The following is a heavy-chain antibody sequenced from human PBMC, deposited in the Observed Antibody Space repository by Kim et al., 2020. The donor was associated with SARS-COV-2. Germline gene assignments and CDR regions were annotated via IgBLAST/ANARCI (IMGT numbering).Heavy chain of an antibody. CDR2: INSDGRST. CDR1: GFTFSSYW. J-gene: IGHJ6*02. Sequence: GGSLRLSCAASGFTFSSYWRHWVRQVPGKGLVWVSRINSDGRSTSYADSVKGRFTISRDNAKTTLYLQMNSLSAEDTAVYYCARHQLLLGGNYGMDVWGQGTTVTVSS. D-gene: IGHD2-2*01. V-gene: IGHV3-74*01. CDR3: ARHQLLLGGNYGMDV.